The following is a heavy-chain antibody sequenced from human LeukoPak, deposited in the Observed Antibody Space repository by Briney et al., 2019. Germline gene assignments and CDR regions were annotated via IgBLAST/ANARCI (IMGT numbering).Heavy chain of an antibody. J-gene: IGHJ3*02. Sequence: SETLSLTCAVYGGSFSGYYWSWIRQPPGKGLEWIGEINHSGSTNYNPSLKSRVTISVDTSKNQFSLKLSSVTAADTAVYYCARRPGMWYSSSSAAFDIWGQGTMVTVSS. CDR3: ARRPGMWYSSSSAAFDI. CDR2: INHSGST. V-gene: IGHV4-34*01. CDR1: GGSFSGYY. D-gene: IGHD6-6*01.